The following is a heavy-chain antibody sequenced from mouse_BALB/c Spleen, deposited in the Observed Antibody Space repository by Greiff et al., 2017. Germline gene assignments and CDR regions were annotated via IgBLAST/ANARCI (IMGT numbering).Heavy chain of an antibody. Sequence: DVMLVESGGGLVQPGGSRKLSCAASGFTFSSFGMHWVRQAPEKGLEWVAYISSGSSTIYYADTVKGRFTISRDNPKNTLFLQMTSLRSEDTAMYYCARLGAGAMDYWGQGTSVTVSS. CDR3: ARLGAGAMDY. CDR1: GFTFSSFG. CDR2: ISSGSSTI. J-gene: IGHJ4*01. V-gene: IGHV5-17*02.